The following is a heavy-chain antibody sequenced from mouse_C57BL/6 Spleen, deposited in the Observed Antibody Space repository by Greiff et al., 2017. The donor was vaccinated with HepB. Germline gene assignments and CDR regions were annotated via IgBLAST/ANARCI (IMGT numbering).Heavy chain of an antibody. V-gene: IGHV5-4*03. CDR3: ARVDGYYYFDY. CDR1: GFTFSSYA. Sequence: EVNVVESGGGLVKPGGSLKLSCAASGFTFSSYAMSWVRQTPEKRLEWVATISDGGSYTYYPDNVKGRFTISRDNAKNNLYLQMSHLKSEDTAMYYCARVDGYYYFDYWGQGTALTVSS. J-gene: IGHJ2*01. D-gene: IGHD2-3*01. CDR2: ISDGGSYT.